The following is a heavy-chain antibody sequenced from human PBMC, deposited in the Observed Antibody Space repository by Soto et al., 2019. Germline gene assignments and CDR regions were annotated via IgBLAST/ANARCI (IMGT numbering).Heavy chain of an antibody. D-gene: IGHD1-20*01. V-gene: IGHV2-5*01. CDR1: GFSLSTSGLG. J-gene: IGHJ3*02. Sequence: QITLKESGPTLVKPTQTLTLTCTFSGFSLSTSGLGVGWIRQPPGKALEWLGIIYWYDDKPYSPSLRSRFTINKSTSKNQVFLTMTNMDPVDTATYYGAQAYKNTWFHDGFDIWGQGTMVTVSS. CDR2: IYWYDDK. CDR3: AQAYKNTWFHDGFDI.